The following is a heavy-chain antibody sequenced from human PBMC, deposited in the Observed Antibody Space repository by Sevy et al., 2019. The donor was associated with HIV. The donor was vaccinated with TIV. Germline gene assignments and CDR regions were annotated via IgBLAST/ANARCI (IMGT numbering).Heavy chain of an antibody. D-gene: IGHD4-17*01. CDR3: AKEASGDPSYLDY. Sequence: GGSLRLSCAASGFTFSSYGMHWVRQAPGKGLEWVAVISYDGSNKYYADSVKGRFTISRDNSKNTLYLQMNSLRAEDTAVYYCAKEASGDPSYLDYWGQGTLVTVSS. CDR2: ISYDGSNK. V-gene: IGHV3-30*18. J-gene: IGHJ4*02. CDR1: GFTFSSYG.